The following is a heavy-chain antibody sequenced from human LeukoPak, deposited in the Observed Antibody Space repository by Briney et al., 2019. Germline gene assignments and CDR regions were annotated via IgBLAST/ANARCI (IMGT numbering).Heavy chain of an antibody. V-gene: IGHV3-48*02. Sequence: GGSLRLSCAASGFTFSSYSMNWVRQAPGKGLEWVSYISSSSSTIYYADSVKGRFTISRDNAKNSLYLQMNSLRDEDTAVYYCARDSRSYGLHGFDYWGQGTLVTVSS. D-gene: IGHD5-18*01. CDR1: GFTFSSYS. J-gene: IGHJ4*02. CDR2: ISSSSSTI. CDR3: ARDSRSYGLHGFDY.